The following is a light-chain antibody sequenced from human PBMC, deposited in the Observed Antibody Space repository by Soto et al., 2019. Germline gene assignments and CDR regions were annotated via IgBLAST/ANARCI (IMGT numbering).Light chain of an antibody. CDR2: DAS. Sequence: EIQVTQTPSTLSASMGDRVTITCRASQTISEWLAWYQQKPGRAPKVLIYDASSLESGVPSRFSGSGSGTEFTLTISSLQPDDFATYYCQQYNSSPWTFGQGTKVDI. CDR3: QQYNSSPWT. V-gene: IGKV1-5*01. J-gene: IGKJ1*01. CDR1: QTISEW.